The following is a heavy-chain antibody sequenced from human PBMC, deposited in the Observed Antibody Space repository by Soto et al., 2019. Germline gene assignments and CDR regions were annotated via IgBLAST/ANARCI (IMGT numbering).Heavy chain of an antibody. V-gene: IGHV2-5*02. CDR1: GFSLSTSGVG. Sequence: QITLKESGPTLVRPTQTLTLTCAFSGFSLSTSGVGVGWIRQPPGKALEWLAVIYWDDSKHYSPSLRSRLTITKDTSKNQVVLTMTNMDPMDTGTYYCAHKGPEDWPLDGWGQGTLVTVSS. D-gene: IGHD3-9*01. J-gene: IGHJ4*02. CDR2: IYWDDSK. CDR3: AHKGPEDWPLDG.